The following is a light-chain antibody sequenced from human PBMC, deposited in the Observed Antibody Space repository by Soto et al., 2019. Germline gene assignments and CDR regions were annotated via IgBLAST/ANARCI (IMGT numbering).Light chain of an antibody. J-gene: IGLJ1*01. CDR2: EAS. CDR1: YSDVGGYKH. V-gene: IGLV2-14*01. Sequence: QSALTQPASVSASPEQSITISCIGTYSDVGGYKHVSWYQQHPGKAPKLIIFEASNRPSGISNRFSGSKSGNTASLTISGLQADDEADYYCSSYTSSSTLYIFGTGTKVTVL. CDR3: SSYTSSSTLYI.